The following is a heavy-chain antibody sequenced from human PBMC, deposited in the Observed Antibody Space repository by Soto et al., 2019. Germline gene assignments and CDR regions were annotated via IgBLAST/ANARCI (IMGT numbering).Heavy chain of an antibody. CDR3: ANALDSSGWYLFDC. CDR2: ISAYNGNT. D-gene: IGHD6-19*01. CDR1: GYTFTSSG. V-gene: IGHV1-18*01. Sequence: QVQLVQSGAEVKKPGASVKVSCKASGYTFTSSGITWERQAPGQGLEWMGWISAYNGNTNYAQKLQGRVTMTTDTSTSTAYMEMRSLRSDDTAVYYCANALDSSGWYLFDCWGQGTLVTVSS. J-gene: IGHJ4*02.